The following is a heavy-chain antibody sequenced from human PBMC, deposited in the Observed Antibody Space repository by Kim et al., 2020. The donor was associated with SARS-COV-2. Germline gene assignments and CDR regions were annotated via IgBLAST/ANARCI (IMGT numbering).Heavy chain of an antibody. D-gene: IGHD2-15*01. CDR1: GFTFSSYA. CDR2: ISYDGSNK. CDR3: ATLRAIVVVVAATSSVNWFDP. J-gene: IGHJ5*02. Sequence: GGSLRLSCAASGFTFSSYAMHWVRQAPGKGLEWVAVISYDGSNKYYADSVKGRFTISRDNSKNTLYLQMNSLRAEDTAVYYCATLRAIVVVVAATSSVNWFDPWGQGTLVTVSS. V-gene: IGHV3-30*04.